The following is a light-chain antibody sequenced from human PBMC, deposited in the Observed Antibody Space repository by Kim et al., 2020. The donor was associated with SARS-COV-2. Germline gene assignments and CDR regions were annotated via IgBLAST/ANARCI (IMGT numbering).Light chain of an antibody. CDR2: KNN. Sequence: GQRVTFSCSGTTSNLGNNYVCWYQQLPGTAPELLIYKNNQRPSGVPDRFSGSRSGTSASLAISRLRSNDEAHYYCAAWDDSLSGIVFGGGTQLTVL. CDR3: AAWDDSLSGIV. J-gene: IGLJ2*01. CDR1: TSNLGNNY. V-gene: IGLV1-47*01.